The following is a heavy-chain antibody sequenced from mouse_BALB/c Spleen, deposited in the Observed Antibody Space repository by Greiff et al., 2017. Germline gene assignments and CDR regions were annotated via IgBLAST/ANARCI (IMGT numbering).Heavy chain of an antibody. CDR1: GFAFTNYL. CDR2: INPGSGGT. V-gene: IGHV1-54*01. Sequence: VQLQQSGAELVRPGTSVKVSCTASGFAFTNYLIEWVKQRPGQGLEWIGVINPGSGGTNYNEKFKGKATLTADKSSSTAYMQLSSLTSEDSAVYCCASILQKAMDYWGQGTSVTVSS. CDR3: ASILQKAMDY. J-gene: IGHJ4*01.